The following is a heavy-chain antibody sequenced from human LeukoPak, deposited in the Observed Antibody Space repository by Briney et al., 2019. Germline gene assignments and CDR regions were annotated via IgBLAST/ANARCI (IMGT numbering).Heavy chain of an antibody. CDR2: LRGNGDA. CDR1: GFTFSSYV. D-gene: IGHD3-16*01. CDR3: AKASWVSTADAVL. Sequence: GGSLRLSCVASGFTFSSYVMSWVRETPARGLEWVSSLRGNGDAFYADSVKGRFTLSRDESRNTVYLQLNKLRVEDTAIYYRAKASWVSTADAVLWGQEPWSPSPQ. J-gene: IGHJ4*02. V-gene: IGHV3-23*01.